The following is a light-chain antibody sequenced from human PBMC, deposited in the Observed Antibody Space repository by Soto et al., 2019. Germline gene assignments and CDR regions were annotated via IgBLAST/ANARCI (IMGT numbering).Light chain of an antibody. J-gene: IGKJ2*01. CDR1: QSVGSSY. CDR3: QQYGSSPMYP. CDR2: GAS. Sequence: EIVLTQSPGTLSLSPGERATLSCRASQSVGSSYLAWYQQKPGQAPRLLIYGASSRATGIQDRFSGSGSGTDFTLTISRLEPEDFAVYYCQQYGSSPMYPVGQGTKLEIK. V-gene: IGKV3-20*01.